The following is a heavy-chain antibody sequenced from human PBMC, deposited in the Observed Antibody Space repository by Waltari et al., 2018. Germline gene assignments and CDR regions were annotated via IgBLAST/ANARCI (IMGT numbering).Heavy chain of an antibody. CDR1: GGSFSGYY. V-gene: IGHV4-34*01. CDR2: INHSGST. CDR3: ARGRGKKRIFGVVIQSYYYYGMDV. Sequence: QVQLQQWGAGLLKPSETLSLTCAVYGGSFSGYYWSWIRQPPGEGLEWIGEINHSGSTNYNPSLKSRVTISVDTSKNQFSLKLSSVTAADTAVYYCARGRGKKRIFGVVIQSYYYYGMDVWGQGTTVTVSS. D-gene: IGHD3-3*01. J-gene: IGHJ6*02.